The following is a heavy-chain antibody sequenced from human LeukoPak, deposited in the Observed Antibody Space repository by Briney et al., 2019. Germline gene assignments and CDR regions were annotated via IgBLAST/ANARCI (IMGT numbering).Heavy chain of an antibody. Sequence: ASVKVSCKASGGTFSSYAISWVRQAPGQGLEWMGGIIPIFGTANYAQKFQGRVTITADKSTSTAYMELRSLRSDDTAVYYCARDVSHRLFYDSSGYYILFDYWGQGTLVTVSS. D-gene: IGHD3-22*01. CDR1: GGTFSSYA. CDR2: IIPIFGTA. V-gene: IGHV1-69*06. J-gene: IGHJ4*02. CDR3: ARDVSHRLFYDSSGYYILFDY.